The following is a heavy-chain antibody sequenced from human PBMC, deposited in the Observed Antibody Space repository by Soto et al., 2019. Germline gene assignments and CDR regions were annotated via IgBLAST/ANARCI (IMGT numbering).Heavy chain of an antibody. Sequence: ASVKVSCKASGYTFTGYYMHWVRQAPGQGLEWMGWINPNSGGTNYAQKFQGRVTMTRDTSISTAYMELSRLRSDDTDVYYCARGGLKGYCSGGSCARTNSFDYWGQGTRVTVSS. CDR3: ARGGLKGYCSGGSCARTNSFDY. D-gene: IGHD2-15*01. V-gene: IGHV1-2*02. J-gene: IGHJ4*02. CDR2: INPNSGGT. CDR1: GYTFTGYY.